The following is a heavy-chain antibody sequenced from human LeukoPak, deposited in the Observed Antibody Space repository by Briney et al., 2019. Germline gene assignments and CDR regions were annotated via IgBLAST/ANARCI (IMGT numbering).Heavy chain of an antibody. J-gene: IGHJ4*02. Sequence: GGSLRLSCAASGFIFRNYGMHWVRQAPGKGLEWVAAIQSDGSKKYYIDSVKGRFAISRDNSKNTLYLQMNSLRAEDTAVYYCAKDLSSDYWGQGTLVTVSS. CDR2: IQSDGSKK. V-gene: IGHV3-30*02. CDR1: GFIFRNYG. CDR3: AKDLSSDY.